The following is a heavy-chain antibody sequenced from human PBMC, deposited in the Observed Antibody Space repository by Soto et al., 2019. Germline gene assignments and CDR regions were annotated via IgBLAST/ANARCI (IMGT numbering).Heavy chain of an antibody. CDR3: ARGRSWASGSVYYYYYYGMDV. Sequence: AETLSLTCAVYGGSFSGYYWSWIRQPPGKGLEWIGEINHSGSTNYNPSLKSRVTISVDTSKNQFSLKLSSVTAADTAVYYCARGRSWASGSVYYYYYYGMDVWGQGTTVTVSS. V-gene: IGHV4-34*01. CDR2: INHSGST. J-gene: IGHJ6*02. CDR1: GGSFSGYY. D-gene: IGHD3-10*01.